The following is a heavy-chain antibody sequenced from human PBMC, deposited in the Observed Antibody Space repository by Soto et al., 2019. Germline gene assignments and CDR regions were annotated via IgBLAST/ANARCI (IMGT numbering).Heavy chain of an antibody. D-gene: IGHD1-1*01. V-gene: IGHV1-18*01. J-gene: IGHJ4*02. Sequence: QVHLVQSGAEVKKPGASVKVSCKASGYTFTSYGITWVRQAPGQGLEWMGWISAHNGNTDYAQKLQGRVLVTRDTSTSTAYMELRSLRSDDTAVYYCERGRYGDYWGQGALVTVSS. CDR2: ISAHNGNT. CDR1: GYTFTSYG. CDR3: ERGRYGDY.